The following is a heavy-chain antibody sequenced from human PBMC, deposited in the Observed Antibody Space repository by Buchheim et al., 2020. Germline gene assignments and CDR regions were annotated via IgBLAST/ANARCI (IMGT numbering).Heavy chain of an antibody. V-gene: IGHV3-11*01. D-gene: IGHD3-10*01. CDR3: ACTMVRGVKGPGPLYYYGMDV. Sequence: QVQLVESGGGLVKPGGSLRLSCAASGFTFSDYYMSWIRQAPGKGLEWVSYISSSGSTIYYADSVKGRFTISRVNAKNSLYLQMNSLRAEDTAVYYCACTMVRGVKGPGPLYYYGMDVWGQGTT. CDR2: ISSSGSTI. CDR1: GFTFSDYY. J-gene: IGHJ6*02.